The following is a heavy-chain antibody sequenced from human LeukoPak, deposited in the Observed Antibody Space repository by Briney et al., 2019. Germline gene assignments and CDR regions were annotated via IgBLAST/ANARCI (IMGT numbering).Heavy chain of an antibody. CDR1: GFTFSGSA. D-gene: IGHD6-6*01. Sequence: GGSLRLSCAASGFTFSGSAMHWDRQASGKGLEWVGRIRNKANSYATAYTASVKGRFTISRDDSKNTAYLQMNSLKTEDTAVYYCTRYSSSDNWFDPWGQGTLVTVSS. V-gene: IGHV3-73*01. J-gene: IGHJ5*02. CDR3: TRYSSSDNWFDP. CDR2: IRNKANSYAT.